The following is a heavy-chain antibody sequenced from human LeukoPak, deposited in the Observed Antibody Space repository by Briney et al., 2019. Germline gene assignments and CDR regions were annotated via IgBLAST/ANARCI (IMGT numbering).Heavy chain of an antibody. Sequence: GGSLRLSCAASGFTFFTYSMNWVRQAPGKGLEWVSYISSSTNIIYYADSVKGRFTISRDNSKNTLYLQMNSLRAEDTAVYYCAKAEFAIFGVGTYYYYGMDVWGQGTTVTVSS. V-gene: IGHV3-48*01. CDR2: ISSSTNII. D-gene: IGHD3-3*01. J-gene: IGHJ6*02. CDR1: GFTFFTYS. CDR3: AKAEFAIFGVGTYYYYGMDV.